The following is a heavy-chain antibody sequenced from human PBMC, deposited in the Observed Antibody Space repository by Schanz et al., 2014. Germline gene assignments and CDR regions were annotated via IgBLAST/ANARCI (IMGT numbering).Heavy chain of an antibody. CDR2: ISRDGTTS. CDR3: ARLGPGNAFDI. J-gene: IGHJ3*02. CDR1: GFTFSSFA. Sequence: EVQLLESGGGLVQPGGSLRLSCEASGFTFSSFAMSWVRQSPGKGLEWLSYISRDGTTSYYADSVKGRFTISRDNAKNSLYLEMTSLRGEDTAVYYCARLGPGNAFDIWGQGTMVSVSS. D-gene: IGHD7-27*01. V-gene: IGHV3-48*04.